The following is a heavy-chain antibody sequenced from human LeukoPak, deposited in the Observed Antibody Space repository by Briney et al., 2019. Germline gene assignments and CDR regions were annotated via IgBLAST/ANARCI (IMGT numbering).Heavy chain of an antibody. D-gene: IGHD5-12*01. CDR1: GFIFRTYS. V-gene: IGHV3-7*01. CDR2: IKQDGSEK. CDR3: ARDKWLLWV. J-gene: IGHJ4*02. Sequence: GGTLTLSCVTSGFIFRTYSMTWVRQAPGKGLEWVANIKQDGSEKYYVDSVKGQFTISRDNAKNSLYLQMNSLRAEDTAVYYCARDKWLLWVGGQGTLVTVSS.